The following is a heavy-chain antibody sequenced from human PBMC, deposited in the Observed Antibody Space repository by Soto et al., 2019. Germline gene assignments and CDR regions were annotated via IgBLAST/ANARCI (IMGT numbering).Heavy chain of an antibody. J-gene: IGHJ6*03. CDR3: VRLSMQSGYYLYNHFYMDF. CDR1: GASITTSSYY. V-gene: IGHV4-39*01. CDR2: IYYAGNT. D-gene: IGHD3-22*01. Sequence: QVKLQESGPGLVKPSETLSLTCILSGASITTSSYYWGWIRQPPGKGLEGIGAIYYAGNTYYNLSLKSRISISVDSYRTQFYLRMISVTAADTSVYLCVRLSMQSGYYLYNHFYMDFFGTGTTVTVSS.